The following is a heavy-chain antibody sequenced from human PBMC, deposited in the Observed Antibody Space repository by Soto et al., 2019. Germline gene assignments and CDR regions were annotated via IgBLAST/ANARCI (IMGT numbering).Heavy chain of an antibody. Sequence: SETLSLTCTVSGGSISSGGYYWTWIRQHPGKGLEWIGYIYYSGSTYYNPYLKSRVTISVDTSKNQFYLKLSSVTAADTAVYYCARGGRDGYNYYFDYWGQGTLVTVSS. D-gene: IGHD5-12*01. J-gene: IGHJ4*02. CDR1: GGSISSGGYY. CDR3: ARGGRDGYNYYFDY. CDR2: IYYSGST. V-gene: IGHV4-31*03.